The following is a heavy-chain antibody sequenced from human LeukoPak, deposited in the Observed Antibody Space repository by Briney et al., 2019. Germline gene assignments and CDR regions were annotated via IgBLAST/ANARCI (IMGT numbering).Heavy chain of an antibody. CDR1: GGSISSGGYS. V-gene: IGHV4-30-2*01. J-gene: IGHJ4*02. CDR2: IYHSEST. Sequence: SETLSLTCAVSGGSISSGGYSWSWIRQPPGKGLEWIGYIYHSESTYYNPSLKSRVTISVDRSKNQFSLKLSSVTAADTAVYYCARQLPPGEYYFDYWGQGTLVTVSS. D-gene: IGHD3-16*01. CDR3: ARQLPPGEYYFDY.